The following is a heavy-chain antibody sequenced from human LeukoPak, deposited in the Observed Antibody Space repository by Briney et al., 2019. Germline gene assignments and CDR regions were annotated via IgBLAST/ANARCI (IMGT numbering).Heavy chain of an antibody. CDR1: GFTFSSYG. Sequence: GGSLRLSCVASGFTFSSYGMYWVREAPGKGLEWVAFIRYDGSNKYYAASVRGRFTISRDNSKNTLYLQMNSLRAEDTAVYYCATDRGYSCEYWGQGTLVTVSS. D-gene: IGHD5-18*01. CDR2: IRYDGSNK. CDR3: ATDRGYSCEY. J-gene: IGHJ4*02. V-gene: IGHV3-30*02.